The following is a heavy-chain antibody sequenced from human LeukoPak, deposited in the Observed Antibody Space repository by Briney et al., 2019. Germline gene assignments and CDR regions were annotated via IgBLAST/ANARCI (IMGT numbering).Heavy chain of an antibody. CDR1: EYSISSGYY. CDR3: VRDLVVGGLPPTKFDY. Sequence: SETLSLTCTVSEYSISSGYYWGWIRQPPGKALEWVGSISHSGTSHHKPSLTGRVSISIGTSKNQFSLQLNSVTAADTAVYYCVRDLVVGGLPPTKFDYWGRGILVTVSS. J-gene: IGHJ4*02. D-gene: IGHD2-15*01. V-gene: IGHV4-38-2*02. CDR2: ISHSGTS.